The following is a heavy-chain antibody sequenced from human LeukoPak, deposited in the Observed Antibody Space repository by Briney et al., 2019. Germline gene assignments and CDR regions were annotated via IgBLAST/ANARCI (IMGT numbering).Heavy chain of an antibody. D-gene: IGHD6-13*01. Sequence: GGSLRLSCAASGFTFSDYYMSWIRQAPGKGLEWVSYISSSGSTIYYADSVKGRFTISRDNAKNSLYLQMNSLRAEDTAVYYCAGGCIAAAGVGSYHGMDVWGQGTTVTVSS. J-gene: IGHJ6*02. CDR1: GFTFSDYY. CDR2: ISSSGSTI. CDR3: AGGCIAAAGVGSYHGMDV. V-gene: IGHV3-11*01.